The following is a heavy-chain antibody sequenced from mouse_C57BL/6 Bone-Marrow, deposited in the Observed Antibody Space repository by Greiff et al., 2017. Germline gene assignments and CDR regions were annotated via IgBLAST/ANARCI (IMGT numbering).Heavy chain of an antibody. CDR2: IYPGSGNT. V-gene: IGHV1-66*01. CDR1: GYSFTSYY. D-gene: IGHD2-10*02. CDR3: AREGYGNYAKGY. J-gene: IGHJ4*01. Sequence: QVQLQQSGPELVKPGASVKISCKASGYSFTSYYIHWVKQRPGQGLEGIGWIYPGSGNTKYNEKFKGKDTRTADTSSSTAYMQLSSLTSEDSAVYYRAREGYGNYAKGYWGQGTSVTVSS.